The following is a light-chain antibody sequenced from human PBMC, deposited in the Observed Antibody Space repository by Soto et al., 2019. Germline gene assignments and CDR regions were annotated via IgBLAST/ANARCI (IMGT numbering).Light chain of an antibody. Sequence: DIQMTQSPSSLSASVGDRVTITCRASQSISSYLNWYQQKPGKAPKLLIYAASSLQSGVPSRFSGSGSGTDLTLTISSLQPEDFATYYCQQSYSTPSITFGQGTRLEIK. J-gene: IGKJ5*01. CDR3: QQSYSTPSIT. CDR2: AAS. CDR1: QSISSY. V-gene: IGKV1-39*01.